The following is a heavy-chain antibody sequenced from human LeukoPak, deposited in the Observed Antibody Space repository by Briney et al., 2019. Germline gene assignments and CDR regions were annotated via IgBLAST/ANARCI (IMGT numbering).Heavy chain of an antibody. J-gene: IGHJ4*02. V-gene: IGHV3-11*04. CDR1: GFTFSDYY. CDR2: ISSSGSTI. Sequence: GSLRLSCAASGFTFSDYYMSWIRQAPGKGLECVSYISSSGSTIYYADSVKGRFTISRDNAKNSLYLQMNSLRAEDTAVYYCARDGYSSSCPKDWGQGTLATVSS. CDR3: ARDGYSSSCPKD. D-gene: IGHD6-13*01.